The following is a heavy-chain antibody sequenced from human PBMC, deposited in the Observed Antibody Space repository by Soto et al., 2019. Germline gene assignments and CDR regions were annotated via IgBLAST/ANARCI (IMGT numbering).Heavy chain of an antibody. CDR1: GGSFSGYY. CDR3: ARYLVVPAARSWFDP. V-gene: IGHV4-34*01. Sequence: SETLSLTCAVYGGSFSGYYWSWIRQLPGKGLEWIGEINHSGSTNYNPSLKSRVTISVDTSKNQFSLKLSSVTAADTAVYYCARYLVVPAARSWFDPWGRGTLVTVSS. D-gene: IGHD2-2*01. J-gene: IGHJ5*02. CDR2: INHSGST.